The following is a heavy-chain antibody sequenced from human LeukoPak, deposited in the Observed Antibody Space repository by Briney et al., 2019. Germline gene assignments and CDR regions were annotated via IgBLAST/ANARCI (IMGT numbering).Heavy chain of an antibody. CDR1: GFTFSNAW. CDR3: TTDLPVIVVVPAATNWFDP. CDR2: IKRKTDGGTT. D-gene: IGHD2-2*01. V-gene: IGHV3-15*01. Sequence: GGSLRLSCAASGFTFSNAWMSWVRQAPGKGLEWVGRIKRKTDGGTTDYAASVKGRFTISRDDSKNTLYLQMNSLKTEDTAVYYCTTDLPVIVVVPAATNWFDPWGQGTLVTVSS. J-gene: IGHJ5*02.